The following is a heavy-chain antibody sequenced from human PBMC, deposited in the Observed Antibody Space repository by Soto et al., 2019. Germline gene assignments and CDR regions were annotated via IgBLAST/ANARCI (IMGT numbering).Heavy chain of an antibody. CDR3: AKDSKSGGQWLVLDYYYYGMDV. Sequence: GGSLRLSCNASGFSFGTYLMTWVRQAPGKGLEWVSSISGNGFDTYYADSVKGRFTISRDNSKNTLYLQMNSLRAEDTAVYYCAKDSKSGGQWLVLDYYYYGMDVWGQGTTVTVSS. V-gene: IGHV3-23*01. D-gene: IGHD6-19*01. J-gene: IGHJ6*02. CDR2: ISGNGFDT. CDR1: GFSFGTYL.